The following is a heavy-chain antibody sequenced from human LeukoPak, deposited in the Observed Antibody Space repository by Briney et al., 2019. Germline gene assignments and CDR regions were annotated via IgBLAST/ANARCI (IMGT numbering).Heavy chain of an antibody. CDR1: GGSISSSSYF. CDR3: ARQLYVSGSYYAPMDV. D-gene: IGHD3-10*01. Sequence: SETLSLTCSLSGGSISSSSYFWGWIRQPPGKGLEWIASVHSSGSTYYNPSLKSRVTISIDTCKNPCSLKLSSVTAADTAVYFCARQLYVSGSYYAPMDVWGKGTTVTISS. CDR2: VHSSGST. J-gene: IGHJ6*03. V-gene: IGHV4-39*01.